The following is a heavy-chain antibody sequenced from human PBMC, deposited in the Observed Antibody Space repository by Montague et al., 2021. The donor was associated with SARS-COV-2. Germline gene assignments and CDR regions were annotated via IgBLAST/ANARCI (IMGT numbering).Heavy chain of an antibody. CDR3: ARGILSMNVAVVVLLGGIYYFDS. CDR1: GGSFSNYY. D-gene: IGHD3-22*01. V-gene: IGHV4-34*01. CDR2: SNHRGRT. J-gene: IGHJ4*02. Sequence: SETLSLTCAVYGGSFSNYYWSWIRQPPGKGLEWIGDSNHRGRTNYNPSXXGGVTISVDTSKNQFSLKPNSVTAADTAVYYCARGILSMNVAVVVLLGGIYYFDSWGQGTLVAVSS.